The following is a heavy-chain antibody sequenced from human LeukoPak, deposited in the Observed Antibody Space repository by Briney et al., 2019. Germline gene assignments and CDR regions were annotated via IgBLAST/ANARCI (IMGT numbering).Heavy chain of an antibody. Sequence: ASVKVSCKASGYIFTSYHIHWVRQAPGQGLEWMGWINPNNGGTKYAQKFQGILTMTRDTSISTVYMEVRRLRSDDTALYFCARDDENKFDSWGQGTPVTVSS. CDR1: GYIFTSYH. V-gene: IGHV1-2*02. CDR2: INPNNGGT. D-gene: IGHD1/OR15-1a*01. CDR3: ARDDENKFDS. J-gene: IGHJ4*02.